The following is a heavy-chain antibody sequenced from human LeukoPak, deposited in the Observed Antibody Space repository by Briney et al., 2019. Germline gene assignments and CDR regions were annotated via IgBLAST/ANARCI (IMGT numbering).Heavy chain of an antibody. Sequence: GASVKDSCKASGYTFTSYDINWVRQATGQGLEWMGWMNPNSGNTGYAQKFQGRVTMTRNTSISTAYMELSSLRSEDTAVYYCARGVGWLRFWYYYYGMDVWGQGTTVTVSS. V-gene: IGHV1-8*01. CDR2: MNPNSGNT. CDR3: ARGVGWLRFWYYYYGMDV. D-gene: IGHD5-12*01. CDR1: GYTFTSYD. J-gene: IGHJ6*02.